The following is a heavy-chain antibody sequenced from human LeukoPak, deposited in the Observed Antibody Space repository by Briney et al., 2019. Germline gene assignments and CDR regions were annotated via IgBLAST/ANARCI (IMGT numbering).Heavy chain of an antibody. CDR3: AKDVVVGATRGHFDY. Sequence: GGSLRLSCAASGFTFNNYAMTWVRQAPGKGLEWVSAISGSGGSTYYADSVKGRFTISRDNSKNTLYLQMNSLRAEDTAVYYCAKDVVVGATRGHFDYWGQGTLVTVSS. CDR1: GFTFNNYA. D-gene: IGHD1-26*01. CDR2: ISGSGGST. V-gene: IGHV3-23*01. J-gene: IGHJ4*02.